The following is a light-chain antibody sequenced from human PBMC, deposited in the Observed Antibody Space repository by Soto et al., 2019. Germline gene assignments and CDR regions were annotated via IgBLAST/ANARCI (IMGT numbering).Light chain of an antibody. CDR1: QGIGNY. V-gene: IGKV1-17*03. J-gene: IGKJ5*01. CDR2: AAS. CDR3: LQHSSFPLT. Sequence: DIQMTQSPSAMSASVGDRVTITCRASQGIGNYLAWFQQKPGKVPQRLIYAASSLLSGVPSRFSGSGSGTEFTLTISSLQPEDFATYYCLQHSSFPLTFGQGTRLEIK.